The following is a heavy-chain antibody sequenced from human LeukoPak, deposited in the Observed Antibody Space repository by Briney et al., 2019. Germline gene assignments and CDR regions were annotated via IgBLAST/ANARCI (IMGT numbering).Heavy chain of an antibody. CDR1: GYTFTNYD. Sequence: ASVKVSCKASGYTFTNYDINWVRQATGQGLEWMGWMNPNSGNTGFAQKFQGRVTITRNTSISTAYMELSSLRSEDTAVYYCARGQIAAAIQDAFDIWGQGTMVTVSS. J-gene: IGHJ3*02. D-gene: IGHD6-13*01. CDR2: MNPNSGNT. CDR3: ARGQIAAAIQDAFDI. V-gene: IGHV1-8*03.